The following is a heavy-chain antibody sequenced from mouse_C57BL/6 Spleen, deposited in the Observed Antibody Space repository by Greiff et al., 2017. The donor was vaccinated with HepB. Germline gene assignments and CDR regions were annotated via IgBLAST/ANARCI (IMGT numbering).Heavy chain of an antibody. Sequence: EVQLQQSGPVLVKPGASVKMSCKASGYTFTDYYMNWVKQSHGKSLEWIGVINPYNGGTSYNQKFKGKATLTVDKSSSTAYMELNSLTSEDSAAYYCARGGVITTVVAPLDYWGQGTTLTVSS. CDR2: INPYNGGT. D-gene: IGHD1-1*01. V-gene: IGHV1-19*01. J-gene: IGHJ2*01. CDR1: GYTFTDYY. CDR3: ARGGVITTVVAPLDY.